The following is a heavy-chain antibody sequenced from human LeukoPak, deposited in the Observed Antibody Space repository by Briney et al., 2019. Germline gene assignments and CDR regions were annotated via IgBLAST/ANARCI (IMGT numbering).Heavy chain of an antibody. J-gene: IGHJ6*02. D-gene: IGHD5-24*01. V-gene: IGHV6-1*01. CDR1: GDSVSSNSAA. CDR3: ARDQIEMATIIDYYYGMDV. CDR2: TYYRSKWYN. Sequence: SQTLSLTCAIPGDSVSSNSAAWNWIRQSPSRGLEWLGRTYYRSKWYNDYAVSVKSRITINPDTSKNQFSLQLNSVTPEDTAVYYCARDQIEMATIIDYYYGMDVWGQGTTVTVSS.